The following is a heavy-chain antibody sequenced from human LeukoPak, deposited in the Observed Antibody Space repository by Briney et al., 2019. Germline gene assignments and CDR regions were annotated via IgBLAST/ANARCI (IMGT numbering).Heavy chain of an antibody. CDR3: ARDGAARSVDY. D-gene: IGHD6-6*01. Sequence: PGGSLRLSCAASGFTFSSYSMNWVRQAPGKGLEWVSSISSSSSYIHYADSVKGRFTISRDNAKNSLYLQMNSLRAEDTAVYYCARDGAARSVDYWGQGTLVTVSS. CDR2: ISSSSSYI. J-gene: IGHJ4*02. V-gene: IGHV3-21*01. CDR1: GFTFSSYS.